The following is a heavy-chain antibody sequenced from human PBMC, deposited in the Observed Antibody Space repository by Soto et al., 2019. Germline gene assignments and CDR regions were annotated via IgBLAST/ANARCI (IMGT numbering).Heavy chain of an antibody. V-gene: IGHV2-5*02. CDR1: GFSLSTSGVG. CDR2: IYWDDDK. CDR3: AHSIWFGEPYYFDY. J-gene: IGHJ4*02. Sequence: QITLKESGPTLVKPTQTLTLTCTFSGFSLSTSGVGVGWIRQPPGKALEWLALIYWDDDKRYSSSLKSRLTITKDTSKNQVVLTMTNMDPVDTATYYCAHSIWFGEPYYFDYWGQGTLVTVSS. D-gene: IGHD3-10*01.